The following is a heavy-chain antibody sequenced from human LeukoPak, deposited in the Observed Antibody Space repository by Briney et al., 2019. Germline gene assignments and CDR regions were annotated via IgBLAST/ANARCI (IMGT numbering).Heavy chain of an antibody. CDR2: ITSRSTTK. D-gene: IGHD1-1*01. CDR3: ARVQTSAFDI. CDR1: GFTFSSYA. Sequence: GGSLRLSCAASGFTFSSYAMNWVRQAPGRGLEWVSYITSRSTTKQYADSVKGRFTISRENAKSSLYLQMNSLRDEDTAVYYCARVQTSAFDIWGQGTMVTVSS. V-gene: IGHV3-48*02. J-gene: IGHJ3*02.